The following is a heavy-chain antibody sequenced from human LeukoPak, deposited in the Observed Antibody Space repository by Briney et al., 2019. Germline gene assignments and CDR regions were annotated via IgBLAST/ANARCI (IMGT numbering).Heavy chain of an antibody. D-gene: IGHD2-2*01. J-gene: IGHJ4*02. Sequence: GGSLRLSXAASGFTFRRYSMNWVRQAPGKGLEWVSSISSSSSFIYYADSVKGRFTISRDNAKNSLYLQMNSLRAEDTAVYYCARDPPLGSCSTISCPHLDYWGQGTLVTVSS. V-gene: IGHV3-21*01. CDR2: ISSSSSFI. CDR3: ARDPPLGSCSTISCPHLDY. CDR1: GFTFRRYS.